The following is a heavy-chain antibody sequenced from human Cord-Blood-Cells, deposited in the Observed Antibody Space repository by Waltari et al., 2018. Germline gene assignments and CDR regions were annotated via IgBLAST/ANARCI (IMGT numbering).Heavy chain of an antibody. CDR2: IYPGDSDT. D-gene: IGHD3-3*01. J-gene: IGHJ3*02. Sequence: EVQLVQSGAEVKKPGESLKISCKGSGYSFTSYWIGCVRQMPGKGLEWMGIIYPGDSDTRYSPSFQGQVTISADKSISTAYLQWSSLKASDTAMYYCARLGTVFGVVISAFDIWGQGTMVTVSS. CDR1: GYSFTSYW. V-gene: IGHV5-51*01. CDR3: ARLGTVFGVVISAFDI.